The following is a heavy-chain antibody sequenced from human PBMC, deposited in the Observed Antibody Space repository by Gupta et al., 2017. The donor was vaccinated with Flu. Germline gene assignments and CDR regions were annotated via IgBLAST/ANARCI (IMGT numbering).Heavy chain of an antibody. CDR3: ARNVAPDY. J-gene: IGHJ4*02. CDR2: VNPNSGNT. CDR1: D. D-gene: IGHD5-12*01. Sequence: DLTWVRQAAGQGLEYMGWVNPNSGNTGYEQKFQGIVTMTRNISTSTAYMELTSLRSDDTAVYYCARNVAPDYWGQGTLVTVSS. V-gene: IGHV1-8*01.